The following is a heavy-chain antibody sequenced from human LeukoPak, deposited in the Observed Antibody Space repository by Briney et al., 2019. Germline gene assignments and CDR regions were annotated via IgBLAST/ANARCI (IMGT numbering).Heavy chain of an antibody. CDR3: ARAYYYDSSGYLYYFDY. CDR1: GYSFTSYW. J-gene: IGHJ4*02. V-gene: IGHV5-51*01. CDR2: IYPGDSDT. Sequence: GESLKISCKGSGYSFTSYWIGWVRQMPGKGLEWMGIIYPGDSDTRYSPSFQGQVTVSADKSISTAYLQWSSLKASDTAMYYCARAYYYDSSGYLYYFDYWGQGTLVTVSS. D-gene: IGHD3-22*01.